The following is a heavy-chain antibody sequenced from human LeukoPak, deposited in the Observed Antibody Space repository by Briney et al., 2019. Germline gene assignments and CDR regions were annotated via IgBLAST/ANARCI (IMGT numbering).Heavy chain of an antibody. CDR2: FDPEDGET. CDR3: ATGDGYCSGGSCEFGS. D-gene: IGHD2-15*01. V-gene: IGHV1-24*01. J-gene: IGHJ4*02. CDR1: GYTLTELS. Sequence: ASVKVSCKVSGYTLTELSMHWVRQAPGKGLEWMGGFDPEDGETIYAQKFQGRVTLTEDTSTDTAYMELTSLRSEDTAVYYCATGDGYCSGGSCEFGSWGQGTLVTVPS.